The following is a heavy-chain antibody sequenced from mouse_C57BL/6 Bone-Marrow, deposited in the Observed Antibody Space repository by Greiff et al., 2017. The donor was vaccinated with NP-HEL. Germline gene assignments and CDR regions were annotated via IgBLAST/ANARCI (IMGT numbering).Heavy chain of an antibody. CDR1: GFTFSSYG. D-gene: IGHD2-2*01. Sequence: EVHLVESGGDLVKPGGSLKLSCAASGFTFSSYGMSWVRQTPDKRLEWVATISSGGSYTYYPDSVKGRFTFSRDNAKNTLYLQMSILKSEDTAMYYCASSGFAWFAYWGQGTLVTVSA. CDR2: ISSGGSYT. CDR3: ASSGFAWFAY. V-gene: IGHV5-6*01. J-gene: IGHJ3*01.